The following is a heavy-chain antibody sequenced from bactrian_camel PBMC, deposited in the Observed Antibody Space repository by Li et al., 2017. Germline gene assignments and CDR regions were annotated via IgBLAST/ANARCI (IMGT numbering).Heavy chain of an antibody. Sequence: VQLVESGGGTVQAGGSLRLSCTASGFAVGDSDMGWYRQAPGKEREGVAVIDGDDSLGYDPSVQGRFTISTDSAKQTVFLQMRSLKPEDTGMYYCAADVCPPVWWLLVGPEEYTNWGQGTQVTVS. V-gene: IGHV3S63*01. CDR2: VIDGDDSL. CDR1: GFAVGDSD. CDR3: AADVCPPVWWLLVGPEEYTN. J-gene: IGHJ4*01. D-gene: IGHD2*01.